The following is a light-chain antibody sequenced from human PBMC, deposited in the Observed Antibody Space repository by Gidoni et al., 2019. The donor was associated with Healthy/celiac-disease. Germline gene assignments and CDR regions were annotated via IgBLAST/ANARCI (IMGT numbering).Light chain of an antibody. CDR3: AAWDDSLNGIWV. CDR2: SNT. CDR1: SSNIGSNT. V-gene: IGLV1-44*01. J-gene: IGLJ3*02. Sequence: QSVLTQPPSASGTPGQRVTISCSGSSSNIGSNTVNWYQQLPGTAPKLLIYSNTQRPSGVPDRFSGSKSGTSASLAISGLQSEDEADYYCAAWDDSLNGIWVFGGGTKLTVL.